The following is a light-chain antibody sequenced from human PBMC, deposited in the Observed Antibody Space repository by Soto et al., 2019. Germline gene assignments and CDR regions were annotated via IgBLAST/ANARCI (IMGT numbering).Light chain of an antibody. V-gene: IGLV2-14*01. Sequence: QSALTQPASVSGSPGQSITISCTGTSSDVGGYNYVSWYQQHPGKAPKLMIYEVSNRPSGVSNRFSGSKSGNTASLTISGLQAEEEADYYCSSYTSSSLEVFGTGTKVTVL. CDR2: EVS. CDR1: SSDVGGYNY. CDR3: SSYTSSSLEV. J-gene: IGLJ1*01.